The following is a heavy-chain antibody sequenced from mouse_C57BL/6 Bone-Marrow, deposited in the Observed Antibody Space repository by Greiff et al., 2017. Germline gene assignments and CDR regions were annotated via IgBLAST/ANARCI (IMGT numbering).Heavy chain of an antibody. CDR1: GYTFTDYY. J-gene: IGHJ1*03. CDR3: ARGRELLRWENWYFDV. V-gene: IGHV1-26*01. CDR2: INPNNGGT. D-gene: IGHD1-1*01. Sequence: VQLQQSGPELVKPGASVKISCKASGYTFTDYYMNWVKQSHGKSLEWIGDINPNNGGTSYNQKFKGKATLTVDKSSSTAYMELRSLTSEDSAVYYCARGRELLRWENWYFDVWGTGTTVTVSS.